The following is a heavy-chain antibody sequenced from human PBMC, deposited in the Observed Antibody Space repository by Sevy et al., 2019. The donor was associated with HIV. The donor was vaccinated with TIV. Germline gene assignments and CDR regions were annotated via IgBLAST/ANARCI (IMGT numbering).Heavy chain of an antibody. CDR2: IIPVYGTT. D-gene: IGHD2-21*02. CDR3: ARDMTCGGDCYYFDN. CDR1: GDTFRKYV. Sequence: ASVKVSCKASGDTFRKYVISWVRQAPGQGLEWMGGIIPVYGTTNYGQKFQARVTFTADASTSTVYMELSRLRSEDTAVYYCARDMTCGGDCYYFDNRGQGTLVTVSS. J-gene: IGHJ4*02. V-gene: IGHV1-69*13.